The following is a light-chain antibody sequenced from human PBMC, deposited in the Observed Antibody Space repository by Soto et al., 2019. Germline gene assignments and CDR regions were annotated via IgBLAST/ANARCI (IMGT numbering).Light chain of an antibody. CDR1: QSISSR. V-gene: IGKV1-5*03. CDR3: QQYNTFPWT. J-gene: IGKJ1*01. Sequence: DIQMTQSPSTLSASVGDRVTITCRASQSISSRLAWYQQKQGKAPKLLIYKASSLERGVPSRFSGSGSGTDFTHPISSLQPDDFATYYCQQYNTFPWTFGQGTKVEIK. CDR2: KAS.